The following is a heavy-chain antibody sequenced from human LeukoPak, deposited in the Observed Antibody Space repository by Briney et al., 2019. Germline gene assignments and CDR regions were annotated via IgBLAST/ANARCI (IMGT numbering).Heavy chain of an antibody. CDR3: ARGRSDFWSGYNWFDP. V-gene: IGHV1-2*04. D-gene: IGHD3-3*01. Sequence: DSVKVSCKASGYTFTGYYMHWVRQAPGQGLEWMGWINPNSGGTNYAQKFQGWVTMTRDTSISTAYMELSRLRSDDTAVYYCARGRSDFWSGYNWFDPWGQGTLVTVSS. CDR1: GYTFTGYY. CDR2: INPNSGGT. J-gene: IGHJ5*02.